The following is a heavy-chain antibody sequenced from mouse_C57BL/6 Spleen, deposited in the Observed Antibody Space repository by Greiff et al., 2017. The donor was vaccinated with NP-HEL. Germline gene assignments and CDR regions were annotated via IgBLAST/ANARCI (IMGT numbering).Heavy chain of an antibody. CDR1: GFTFTDYY. V-gene: IGHV7-3*01. J-gene: IGHJ4*01. CDR3: ARYIRLPEGAMDY. Sequence: EVQLVESGGGLVQPGGSLSLSCAASGFTFTDYYMSWVRQPPGKALEWLGFIRNKANGYTTEYSASVKGRFTISRDNSQSILYLQMNALRAEDSATYYCARYIRLPEGAMDYWGQGTSVTVSS. D-gene: IGHD2-1*01. CDR2: IRNKANGYTT.